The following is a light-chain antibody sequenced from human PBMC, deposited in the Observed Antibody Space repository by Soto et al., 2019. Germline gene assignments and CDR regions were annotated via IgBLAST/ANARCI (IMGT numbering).Light chain of an antibody. V-gene: IGKV1-33*01. J-gene: IGKJ5*01. Sequence: DIQMTQSPSSLSASVGDRVTITCRASQDSGNHLNWYQQKPGKAPKLLIYDASNLRTGVPSRFSGTGSGADFTFTISSLQREDIGTYYCHQYESLPITFGEGTRLDI. CDR3: HQYESLPIT. CDR1: QDSGNH. CDR2: DAS.